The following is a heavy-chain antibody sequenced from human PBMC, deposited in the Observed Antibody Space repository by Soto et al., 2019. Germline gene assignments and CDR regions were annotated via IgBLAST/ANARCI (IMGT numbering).Heavy chain of an antibody. CDR2: IDPSDSYS. CDR1: GYSFTIYW. J-gene: IGHJ3*02. D-gene: IGHD3-22*01. CDR3: ARHRYYDSSGYDAFDI. Sequence: TGRSLKISCKGSGYSFTIYWISWVRQMPGKGLEWMGRIDPSDSYSNYSPSFQGHVTISADKSISTAYLHWSSLKASDTAMYYCARHRYYDSSGYDAFDIWGQGTMVTVSS. V-gene: IGHV5-10-1*01.